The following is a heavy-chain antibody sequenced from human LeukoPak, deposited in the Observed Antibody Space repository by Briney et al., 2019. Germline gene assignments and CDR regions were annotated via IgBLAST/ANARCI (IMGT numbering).Heavy chain of an antibody. Sequence: ASVKVSCKASGYTFTSYGISWVRQAPGQGLEWMGWISAYNGNTNYAQKLQGRVTITADESTSTAYMELSSLRSEDTAVYYCATGSGSYYYYMDVWGKGTTVTISS. D-gene: IGHD3-10*01. CDR1: GYTFTSYG. CDR3: ATGSGSYYYYMDV. V-gene: IGHV1-18*01. CDR2: ISAYNGNT. J-gene: IGHJ6*03.